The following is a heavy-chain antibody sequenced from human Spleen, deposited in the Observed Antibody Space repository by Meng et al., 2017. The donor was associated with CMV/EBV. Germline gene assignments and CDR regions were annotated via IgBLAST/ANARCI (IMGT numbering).Heavy chain of an antibody. CDR1: GGSISSYY. V-gene: IGHV4-59*12. Sequence: QGQLQDAGPGLVKPSATLSLTCTVSGGSISSYYWSWIRQPPGKGLEWIGYIYYSGSTNYNPSLKSRVTISVDTSKNQFSLKLSSVTAADTAVYYCARGRQQLGRYFDYWGQGTLVTVSS. CDR3: ARGRQQLGRYFDY. CDR2: IYYSGST. D-gene: IGHD6-13*01. J-gene: IGHJ4*02.